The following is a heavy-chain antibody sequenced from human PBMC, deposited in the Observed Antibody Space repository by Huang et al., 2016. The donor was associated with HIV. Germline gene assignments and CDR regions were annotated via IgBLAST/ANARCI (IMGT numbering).Heavy chain of an antibody. D-gene: IGHD5-12*01. J-gene: IGHJ4*02. V-gene: IGHV4-59*01. CDR1: GASISSYY. Sequence: GASISSYYWSWIRQPPGKGLEWIGYIFYTGSTTYNPSLKSRVTISLDTSKNHFSMRLSSVTAADTAVHYCARLPRREYGGYDPNDYWGQGILITVSS. CDR3: ARLPRREYGGYDPNDY. CDR2: IFYTGST.